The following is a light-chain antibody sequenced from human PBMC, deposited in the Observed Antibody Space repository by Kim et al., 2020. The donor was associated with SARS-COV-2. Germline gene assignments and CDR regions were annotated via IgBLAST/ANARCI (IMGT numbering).Light chain of an antibody. CDR3: QVWDSSSDHWV. CDR1: NMGSKT. J-gene: IGLJ3*02. Sequence: APGKTARVTWGGNNMGSKTVHWYQQKPGQAPVLVIYYDSDRPSGIPERFSGSHSGNTATLNISRVEAGDEADYYCQVWDSSSDHWVFGGGTKVTVL. V-gene: IGLV3-21*04. CDR2: YDS.